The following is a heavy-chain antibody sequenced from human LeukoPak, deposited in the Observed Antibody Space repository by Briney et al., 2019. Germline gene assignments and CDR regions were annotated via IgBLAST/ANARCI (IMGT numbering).Heavy chain of an antibody. D-gene: IGHD6-6*01. V-gene: IGHV4-34*12. J-gene: IGHJ5*02. Sequence: SETLSLTCAVYGGSFSGYFWGWIRQPPGKGLEWIGNIFHSGRTYYNPSLKSRVTISVDTSKNHFSLKLTSATAADTAMYYCVRDDLASAPAFDPWGQGTLVTVSS. CDR3: VRDDLASAPAFDP. CDR1: GGSFSGYF. CDR2: IFHSGRT.